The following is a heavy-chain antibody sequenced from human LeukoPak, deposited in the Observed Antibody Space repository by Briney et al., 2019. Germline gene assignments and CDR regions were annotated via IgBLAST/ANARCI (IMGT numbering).Heavy chain of an antibody. CDR1: GYTFTSYD. CDR2: MNPNSGNT. J-gene: IGHJ4*02. V-gene: IGHV1-8*01. Sequence: ASVTVSCKASGYTFTSYDINWVRQATGQGLEWMGWMNPNSGNTGYAQKFQGRVTMTRNTSISTAYMELSSLRSEDTAVYYCARTLYESIAVAGTDFDYWGQRTLVTASS. D-gene: IGHD6-19*01. CDR3: ARTLYESIAVAGTDFDY.